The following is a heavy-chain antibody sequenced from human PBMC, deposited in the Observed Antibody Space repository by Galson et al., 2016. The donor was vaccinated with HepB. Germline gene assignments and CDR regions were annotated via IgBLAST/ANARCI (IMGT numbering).Heavy chain of an antibody. V-gene: IGHV3-11*06. Sequence: SLRLSCAVSGFTFRDYYMTWIRRAPGKGLEWISYISGTNSYTKYADFVKGRFTMSRDNDKNSLFLQMNSLRAEDTAVYYCARALPYTVVPDYWGQGTLVTV. CDR2: ISGTNSYT. D-gene: IGHD2-2*02. CDR3: ARALPYTVVPDY. CDR1: GFTFRDYY. J-gene: IGHJ4*02.